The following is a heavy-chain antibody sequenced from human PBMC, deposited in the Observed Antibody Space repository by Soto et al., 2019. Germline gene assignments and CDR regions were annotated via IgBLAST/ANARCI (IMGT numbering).Heavy chain of an antibody. CDR2: IIPIFGAA. CDR1: GGTFSSYA. J-gene: IGHJ4*02. D-gene: IGHD5-12*01. V-gene: IGHV1-69*06. Sequence: QVQLVQSGAEVKKPGSSVKVSCKASGGTFSSYAISWVRQAPGQGLEWMGGIIPIFGAANYAQKFQGRLTITADKTTRTVYMELTRLTSEDTALYYCARGGDEMATPPPYIYWGQGTLVTVSS. CDR3: ARGGDEMATPPPYIY.